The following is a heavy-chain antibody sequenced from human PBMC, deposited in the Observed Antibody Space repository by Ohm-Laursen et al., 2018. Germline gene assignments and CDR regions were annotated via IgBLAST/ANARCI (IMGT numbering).Heavy chain of an antibody. D-gene: IGHD6-13*01. V-gene: IGHV3-23*01. CDR1: GFTFSNYA. J-gene: IGHJ4*02. Sequence: SLRLSCSASGFTFSNYAISWVRQAPGKGLEWVSVITGSGGGTYYADSVKGRFTISRDNSKNTLYLQMNSLRAEDTAVYYCARIHDSSWYMSLHYWGQGALVTVSS. CDR2: ITGSGGGT. CDR3: ARIHDSSWYMSLHY.